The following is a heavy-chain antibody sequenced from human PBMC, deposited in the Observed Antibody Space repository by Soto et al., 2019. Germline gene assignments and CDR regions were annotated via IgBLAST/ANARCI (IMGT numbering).Heavy chain of an antibody. CDR1: GFTFGDYA. D-gene: IGHD2-15*01. Sequence: GGSLRLSCTASGFTFGDYAMSWFRQAPGKGLEWVGFIRSKGYGGTTEYAASVKGRFSISRDDSKSIAYLQMNSLKTEDTAVYYCSRAGVVVVAATYDPWGQGTLVTXSS. CDR2: IRSKGYGGTT. CDR3: SRAGVVVVAATYDP. J-gene: IGHJ5*02. V-gene: IGHV3-49*03.